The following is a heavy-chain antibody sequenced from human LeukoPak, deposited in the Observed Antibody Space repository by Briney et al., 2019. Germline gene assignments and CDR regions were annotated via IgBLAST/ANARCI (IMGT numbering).Heavy chain of an antibody. D-gene: IGHD6-13*01. Sequence: GXEXXXXISGICGTTYYADSVNGRFTISRDNSKNTLYLQMNSLRAEDTAVYYCAKVNPKQQLVRPYYFDYWGQGTLVTVSS. J-gene: IGHJ4*02. CDR3: AKVNPKQQLVRPYYFDY. V-gene: IGHV3-23*01. CDR2: ISGICGTT.